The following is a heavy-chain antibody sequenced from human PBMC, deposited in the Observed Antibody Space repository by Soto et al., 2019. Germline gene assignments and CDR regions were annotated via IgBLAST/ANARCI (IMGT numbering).Heavy chain of an antibody. Sequence: QVQLVESGGGVVQPGRSLRLSCAASGFTFSSYGMHWVRQAPGKGLEWVAVIWYDGSNKYYADSVKGRFTISRDNSKNTLYLQMNSLRAEDTAVYYCARRERKQLVGAYYYYYMDVWGKGTTVTVSS. CDR1: GFTFSSYG. D-gene: IGHD6-6*01. J-gene: IGHJ6*03. CDR2: IWYDGSNK. V-gene: IGHV3-33*01. CDR3: ARRERKQLVGAYYYYYMDV.